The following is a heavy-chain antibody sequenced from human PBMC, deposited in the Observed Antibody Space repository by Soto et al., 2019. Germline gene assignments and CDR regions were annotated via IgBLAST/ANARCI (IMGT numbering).Heavy chain of an antibody. CDR1: GGSISSSSYY. Sequence: SETLSLTCTVSGGSISSSSYYWGWIRQPPGKGLEWIGSIYYSGSTYYNPSLKSRVTISVDTSKNQFSLKLSSVAAADTAVYYCARAHTYYYDSSGQFDYWGQGTLVTVSS. CDR2: IYYSGST. J-gene: IGHJ4*02. D-gene: IGHD3-22*01. V-gene: IGHV4-39*01. CDR3: ARAHTYYYDSSGQFDY.